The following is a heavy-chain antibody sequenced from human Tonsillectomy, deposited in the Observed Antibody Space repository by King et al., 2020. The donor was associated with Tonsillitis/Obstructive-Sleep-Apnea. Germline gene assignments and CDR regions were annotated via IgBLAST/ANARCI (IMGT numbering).Heavy chain of an antibody. D-gene: IGHD2-8*01. V-gene: IGHV4-34*01. CDR3: ARSNDYMDV. CDR1: GGSFSGYY. J-gene: IGHJ6*03. CDR2: INHSGST. Sequence: VQLPQWGAGLLKPSETLSLTCAVYGGSFSGYYWSWLRQPPGKGLEWIGEINHSGSTNYNPSLKSRVTISVDTSKNHFSLRLSSVTAADTAVYYCARSNDYMDVWGKGTTVTVSS.